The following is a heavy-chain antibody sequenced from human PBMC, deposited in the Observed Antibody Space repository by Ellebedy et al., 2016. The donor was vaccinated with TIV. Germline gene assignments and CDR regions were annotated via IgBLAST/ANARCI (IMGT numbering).Heavy chain of an antibody. CDR1: GYTFTGYY. CDR2: INPSSGRT. Sequence: ASVKVSCXASGYTFTGYYMHWVRQAPGQGLEWMGIINPSSGRTSYAQKFQGRVTMTRDTSTSTVYMELSSLRSEDTAVYYCARDVRMIVVVDPRVYFDYWGQGTLVTVSS. CDR3: ARDVRMIVVVDPRVYFDY. J-gene: IGHJ4*02. D-gene: IGHD3-22*01. V-gene: IGHV1-46*01.